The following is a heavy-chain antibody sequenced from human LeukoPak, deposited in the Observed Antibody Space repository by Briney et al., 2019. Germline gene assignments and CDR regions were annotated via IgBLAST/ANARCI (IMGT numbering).Heavy chain of an antibody. CDR1: GYTFTNYW. D-gene: IGHD3-16*01. Sequence: GESLKISCQGSGYTFTNYWIGWVRQMPGKALGWMGIIYPGDSDTRYSPSFQGQVTISADKSISTAYLQWSSLKASDTAMYYCASPAGGRELWAFDIWGQGTMVTVSS. CDR2: IYPGDSDT. J-gene: IGHJ3*02. V-gene: IGHV5-51*01. CDR3: ASPAGGRELWAFDI.